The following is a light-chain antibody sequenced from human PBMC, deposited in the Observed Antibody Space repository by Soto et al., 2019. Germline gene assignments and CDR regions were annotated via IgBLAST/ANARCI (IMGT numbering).Light chain of an antibody. Sequence: QSALTQPPSVSGSPGQSVTISCTGTSSYVGSYNRVSWYQQPPGTAPKLMIYEVSNRPSGVPDRFSGSKSGNTASLTISGLQAEDEADYYCSSYTSSSTLVVFGGGTKLTVL. CDR3: SSYTSSSTLVV. CDR2: EVS. CDR1: SSYVGSYNR. J-gene: IGLJ2*01. V-gene: IGLV2-18*02.